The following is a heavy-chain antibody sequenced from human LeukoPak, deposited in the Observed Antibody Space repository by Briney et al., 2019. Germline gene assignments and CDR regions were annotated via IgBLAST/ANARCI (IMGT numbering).Heavy chain of an antibody. CDR2: IYPDDSDT. CDR3: ARLGPQYQLLYYFDY. CDR1: GYKFVSQW. V-gene: IGHV5-51*01. J-gene: IGHJ4*02. Sequence: GESLKISCQASGYKFVSQWIGWVRQRPGKGLEWMGIIYPDDSDTRYSPSFQGQVTISADKSINTAYLQWSSLKASDTAMYYCARLGPQYQLLYYFDYWGQGTLVTVSS. D-gene: IGHD2-2*01.